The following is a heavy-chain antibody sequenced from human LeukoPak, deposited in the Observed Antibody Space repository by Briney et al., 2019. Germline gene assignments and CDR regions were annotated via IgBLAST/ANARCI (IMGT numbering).Heavy chain of an antibody. CDR3: ASQNYPLGLDR. J-gene: IGHJ2*01. CDR2: IYYSGST. CDR1: GGSISSYY. V-gene: IGHV4-59*01. Sequence: PSETLSLTCTVSGGSISSYYWSWIRQPPGKGLEWIGYIYYSGSTTYHPSLKSRVTISVDTSKNQYSLKLSSVTAADTAVYYCASQNYPLGLDRWGRGTLVTVSS. D-gene: IGHD1-7*01.